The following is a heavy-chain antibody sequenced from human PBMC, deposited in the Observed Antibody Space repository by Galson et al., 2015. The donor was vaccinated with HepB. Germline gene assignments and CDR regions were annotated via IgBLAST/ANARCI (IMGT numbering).Heavy chain of an antibody. D-gene: IGHD3-3*02. V-gene: IGHV4-59*01. CDR1: GDSIRSNY. CDR2: INHNGSP. Sequence: SETLSLTCSVSGDSIRSNYWTWIRQPPGKGLEWIGYINHNGSPNYNPYLKGRITISRDTSKNQFSLNLDSVTAADTAIYYCVRDISSWATNYGVDVWGQGTTVTVS. J-gene: IGHJ6*02. CDR3: VRDISSWATNYGVDV.